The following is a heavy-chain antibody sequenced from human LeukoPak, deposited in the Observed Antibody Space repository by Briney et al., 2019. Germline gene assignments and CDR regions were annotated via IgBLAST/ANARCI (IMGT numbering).Heavy chain of an antibody. CDR3: ARDRCSGGSCYSFDY. V-gene: IGHV1-2*04. CDR1: GYTFTGYY. J-gene: IGHJ4*02. D-gene: IGHD2-15*01. CDR2: INPNSGGT. Sequence: EASVKVSCKASGYTFTGYYMHWVRQAPGQGLEWMSWINPNSGGTNYAQKFQGWVTMTRDTSISTAYMELSRLRSDDTAVYYCARDRCSGGSCYSFDYWGQGTLVTVSS.